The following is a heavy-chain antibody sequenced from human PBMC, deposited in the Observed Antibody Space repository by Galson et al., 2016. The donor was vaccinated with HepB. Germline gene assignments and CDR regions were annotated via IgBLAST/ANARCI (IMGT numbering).Heavy chain of an antibody. V-gene: IGHV5-51*01. Sequence: QSGAEVKKPGESLKISCKVSGFSFTRYWIGWVRQMPGKGLEWMGIIYPGDSEVRYRPPFQGQVTISADTSIKTAYLQWRSLKASDTAMYYCARRRSPNCFDPWGHGTLVTVSS. CDR3: ARRRSPNCFDP. J-gene: IGHJ5*02. CDR2: IYPGDSEV. CDR1: GFSFTRYW.